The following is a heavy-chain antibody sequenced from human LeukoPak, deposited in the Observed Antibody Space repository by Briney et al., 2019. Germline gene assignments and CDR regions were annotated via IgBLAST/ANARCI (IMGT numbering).Heavy chain of an antibody. CDR1: GYSISSGYY. CDR2: IYHSGNT. Sequence: SETLSLTCTVSGYSISSGYYWGWIRQPPGKGLEWIGSIYHSGNTNYNPSLKSRVTISIDTSKNQFSLKLTSVTAADTAVYYCARSGYSSGWSFDYWGQGTLVTVSS. J-gene: IGHJ4*02. D-gene: IGHD6-19*01. CDR3: ARSGYSSGWSFDY. V-gene: IGHV4-38-2*02.